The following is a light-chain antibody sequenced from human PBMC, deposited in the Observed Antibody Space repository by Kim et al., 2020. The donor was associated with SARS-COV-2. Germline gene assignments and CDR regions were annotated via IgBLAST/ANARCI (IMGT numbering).Light chain of an antibody. CDR2: GAS. CDR3: CHDSGYPIT. J-gene: IGKJ5*01. CDR1: QNIRNS. Sequence: DIQMTQSPSSLSASVGDRVTITCRASQNIRNSLAWFQQKPGKAAKSLIYGASTLQSGVPSRFSGGGSGTDFTLTISSLQPEDFAIYFCCHDSGYPITFGQGTRLEIK. V-gene: IGKV1-16*01.